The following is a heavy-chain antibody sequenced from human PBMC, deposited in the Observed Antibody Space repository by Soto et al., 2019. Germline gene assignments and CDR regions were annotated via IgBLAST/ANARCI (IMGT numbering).Heavy chain of an antibody. D-gene: IGHD2-15*01. V-gene: IGHV3-48*01. CDR2: ISSSRTI. J-gene: IGHJ4*02. CDR1: GFTFSSYS. Sequence: GGSLRLSCAASGFTFSSYSMNWARQAPGKGLEWISYISSSRTIYYPDSVKGRFTISRDNAKNSLYLQMNSLRAEDTAVYYCARDKGRSPLDYWGQGTLVTVSS. CDR3: ARDKGRSPLDY.